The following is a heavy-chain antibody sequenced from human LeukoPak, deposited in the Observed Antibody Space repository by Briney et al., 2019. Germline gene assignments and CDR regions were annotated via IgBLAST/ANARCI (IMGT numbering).Heavy chain of an antibody. J-gene: IGHJ4*02. CDR1: GFTFSSYW. V-gene: IGHV3-30-3*01. Sequence: GGSLRLSCAASGFTFSSYWMSWVRQAPGKGLEWVAVISYDGSNKYYADSVKGRFTISRDNSKNTLYLQMNSLRAEDTAVYYCARGRAGSYSPFGYWGQGTLVTVSS. D-gene: IGHD1-26*01. CDR2: ISYDGSNK. CDR3: ARGRAGSYSPFGY.